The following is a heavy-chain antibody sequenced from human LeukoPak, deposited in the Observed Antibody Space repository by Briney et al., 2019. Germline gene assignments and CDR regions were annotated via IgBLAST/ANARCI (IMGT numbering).Heavy chain of an antibody. J-gene: IGHJ6*03. CDR2: IYYSGGT. D-gene: IGHD5-12*01. Sequence: SETLSLTCTVSGGSISSYYWSWIRQPPGKGLEWIGYIYYSGGTNYNPSLKSRVTISVDTSKNQFSLKLSSVTAADTAVYFCARAVATVTRAYYYYYMDVWGKGTTVTVSS. CDR1: GGSISSYY. V-gene: IGHV4-59*01. CDR3: ARAVATVTRAYYYYYMDV.